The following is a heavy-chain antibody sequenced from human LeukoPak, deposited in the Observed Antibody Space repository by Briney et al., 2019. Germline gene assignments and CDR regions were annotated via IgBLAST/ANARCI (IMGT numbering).Heavy chain of an antibody. Sequence: ASVKVSCKASGYTFTGYNMHWVRQAPGQGLEWMGRINPKSGDTNYAQKFQGRVSMTRDTSISTAYMDLSRLRSDDTALYYCARQVPGSGDYYIDYWGQGTLVTVSS. CDR2: INPKSGDT. V-gene: IGHV1-2*06. CDR3: ARQVPGSGDYYIDY. CDR1: GYTFTGYN. D-gene: IGHD3-10*01. J-gene: IGHJ4*02.